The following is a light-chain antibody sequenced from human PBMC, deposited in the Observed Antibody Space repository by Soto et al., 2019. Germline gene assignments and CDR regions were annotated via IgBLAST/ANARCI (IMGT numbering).Light chain of an antibody. CDR1: QSVLYSSINGNY. V-gene: IGKV4-1*01. J-gene: IGKJ1*01. CDR2: WGS. CDR3: QQYYGRPPWT. Sequence: DIVMTQSPDSLAVSLGERATINCKSSQSVLYSSINGNYLAWYQQKPGQPPKLLIYWGSTRESGVPDRVSGSGSGTDFTLTSSSLQAEDVAVYYCQQYYGRPPWTFGQGTKVEIK.